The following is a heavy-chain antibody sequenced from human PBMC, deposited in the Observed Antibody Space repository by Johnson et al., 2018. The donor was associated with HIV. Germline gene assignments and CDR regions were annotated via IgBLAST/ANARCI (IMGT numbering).Heavy chain of an antibody. CDR3: ARGRDSSGNGGAFDI. CDR2: IKSKTDGGTI. V-gene: IGHV3-15*01. CDR1: GFTFNDAW. D-gene: IGHD1-26*01. Sequence: VQLVESGGGLVKPGGSLRLSCAASGFTFNDAWMTWVRQPPGKGLEWVGRIKSKTDGGTIEYAAPVKGRFTISRDDSKNTLYLQMNSLKTEDTAMYYCARGRDSSGNGGAFDIWGQGTMITVSS. J-gene: IGHJ3*02.